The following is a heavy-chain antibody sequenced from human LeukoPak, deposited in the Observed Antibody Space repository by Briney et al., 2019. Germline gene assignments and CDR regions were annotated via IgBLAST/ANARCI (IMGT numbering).Heavy chain of an antibody. J-gene: IGHJ4*02. CDR3: AKGRTLDY. CDR1: GFTFSTYA. CDR2: ISNSGSST. V-gene: IGHV3-23*01. Sequence: GGSLRLSCAASGFTFSTYAMSWVRQAPGKGLEWVSAISNSGSSTYCADSVKGRFTISRDTSKNTLYLQMNSLRAEDTAVYYCAKGRTLDYWGQGTLVTVS.